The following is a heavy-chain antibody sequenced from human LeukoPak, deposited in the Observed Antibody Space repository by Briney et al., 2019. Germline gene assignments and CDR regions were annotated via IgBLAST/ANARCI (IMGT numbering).Heavy chain of an antibody. V-gene: IGHV3-74*01. D-gene: IGHD3-10*01. CDR3: ARGGVQPVDY. CDR1: GFTFNSFW. CDR2: MNEYATTR. Sequence: GGSLRLSCAASGFTFNSFWMHWVRQAPGKGLVWVSDMNEYATTRRYADSVNGRFTISRDNAKNTLYLQMNNLRAEDTAMYFCARGGVQPVDYWGQGTLVIVSS. J-gene: IGHJ4*02.